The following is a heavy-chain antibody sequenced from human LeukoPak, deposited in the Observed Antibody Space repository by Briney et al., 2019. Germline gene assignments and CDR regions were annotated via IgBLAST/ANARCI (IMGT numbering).Heavy chain of an antibody. CDR2: IYYSGST. Sequence: SETLSLTCTVSGGSISSSSYYWGWIRQPPGKGLEWIGSIYYSGSTYYNPSLKSRVTISVDTSKNQFSLKLSSVTAADTAVYYCARKASYYDFWSGYYLYYYYYYMDVWGKGTTVTVSS. J-gene: IGHJ6*03. CDR1: GGSISSSSYY. V-gene: IGHV4-39*01. D-gene: IGHD3-3*01. CDR3: ARKASYYDFWSGYYLYYYYYYMDV.